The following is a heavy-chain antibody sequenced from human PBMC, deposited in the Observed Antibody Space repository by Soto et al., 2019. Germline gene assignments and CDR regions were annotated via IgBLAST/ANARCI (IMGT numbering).Heavy chain of an antibody. D-gene: IGHD5-12*01. CDR2: ISGSGGTV. CDR3: ARGQRWLQA. Sequence: GGSLRLSCAASGFTLTTYAMSWVRQAPGKGLEWVSYISGSGGTVYNVDSVKGRFTISRDNAKNSLYLQMNSLRADDTAVYYCARGQRWLQAWSQGTLVTVSS. CDR1: GFTLTTYA. V-gene: IGHV3-23*01. J-gene: IGHJ5*02.